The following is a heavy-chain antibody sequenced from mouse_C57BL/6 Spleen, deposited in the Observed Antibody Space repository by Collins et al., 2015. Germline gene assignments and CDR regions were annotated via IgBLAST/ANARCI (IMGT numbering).Heavy chain of an antibody. CDR3: ATSQDWYFDV. J-gene: IGHJ1*03. V-gene: IGHV1-61*01. Sequence: QVQLQQPGAELVRPGSSVKLSCKASGYTFTSYWMDWVKQRPGQGLEWIGNIYPSDSETHYNQKFKGKATLTVDKSSSTAYMQLSSLTSEDSAVYYCATSQDWYFDVWGTGTTVTVSS. CDR2: IYPSDSET. CDR1: GYTFTSYW.